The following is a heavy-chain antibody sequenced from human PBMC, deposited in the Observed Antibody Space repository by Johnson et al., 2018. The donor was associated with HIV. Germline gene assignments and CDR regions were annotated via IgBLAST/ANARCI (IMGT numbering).Heavy chain of an antibody. D-gene: IGHD3-3*01. Sequence: VLLAESGGGLVQPGGSLRLSCAASGFTSSYYDMHWVRQGPGKGLQWVSGIGITGDTYYAGSVKGRFTISRDHAKNSLYLQMNSLTAGDMAVYYCARGSVFDIWGRGTMVTVSS. V-gene: IGHV3-13*01. J-gene: IGHJ3*02. CDR1: GFTSSYYD. CDR2: IGITGDT. CDR3: ARGSVFDI.